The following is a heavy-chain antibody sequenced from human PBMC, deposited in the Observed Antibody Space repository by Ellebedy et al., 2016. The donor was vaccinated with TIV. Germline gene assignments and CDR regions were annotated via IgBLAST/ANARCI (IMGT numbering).Heavy chain of an antibody. CDR1: GYTFTSYA. J-gene: IGHJ6*02. Sequence: ASVKVSXXASGYTFTSYAMHWVRQAPGQRLEWMGWINAGNGKTKYSQKFQGRVTITRDTSASTAYMELSSLRSEDTAVYYCASRYFDWLSGMDVWGQGTTVTVSS. CDR2: INAGNGKT. V-gene: IGHV1-3*01. CDR3: ASRYFDWLSGMDV. D-gene: IGHD3-9*01.